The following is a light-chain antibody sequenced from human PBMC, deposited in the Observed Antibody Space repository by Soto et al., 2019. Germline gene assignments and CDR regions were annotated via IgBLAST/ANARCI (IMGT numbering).Light chain of an antibody. V-gene: IGKV3-15*01. CDR2: GAS. CDR3: QQYINWWT. CDR1: QKVSSS. J-gene: IGKJ1*01. Sequence: EIVMTQSPATLSVSPGERATLSCRASQKVSSSLAWYQQKPGQAPRLLIYGASTRATGIPGRFGGRWSGTVFPLIISSLEADDFPVYYYQQYINWWTFCQGNKVDI.